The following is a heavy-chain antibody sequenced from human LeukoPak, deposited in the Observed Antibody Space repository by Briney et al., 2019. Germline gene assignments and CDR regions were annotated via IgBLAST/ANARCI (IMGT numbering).Heavy chain of an antibody. CDR2: ISSSSSYI. V-gene: IGHV3-21*01. Sequence: GGSLRLSCAASGFTFSSYSMNWVRQAPGKGLEWVSSISSSSSYIYYADSVKGRFTISRDNAKNSLYLQMNSLRAEDTAVYYCARGVSGSYDLDYWGQGTLVTVSS. CDR1: GFTFSSYS. J-gene: IGHJ4*02. CDR3: ARGVSGSYDLDY. D-gene: IGHD1-26*01.